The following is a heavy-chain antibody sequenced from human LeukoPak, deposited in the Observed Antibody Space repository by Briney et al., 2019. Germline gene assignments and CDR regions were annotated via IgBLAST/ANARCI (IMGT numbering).Heavy chain of an antibody. J-gene: IGHJ3*02. D-gene: IGHD1-14*01. CDR3: ARALPGSSDAFDI. CDR2: MNPNSGNT. Sequence: ASVKVSCKASGYTFTNYNINWVRQATGQGLEWMGWMNPNSGNTGYAQKFQGRVTITRNTSISTAYMELSSLTSEDTAVYYCARALPGSSDAFDIWGQGTMVTVSS. V-gene: IGHV1-8*03. CDR1: GYTFTNYN.